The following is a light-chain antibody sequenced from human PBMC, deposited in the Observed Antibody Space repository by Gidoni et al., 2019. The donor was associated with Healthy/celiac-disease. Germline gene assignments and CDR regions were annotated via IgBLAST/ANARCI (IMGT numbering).Light chain of an antibody. CDR1: QSVSSSY. J-gene: IGKJ2*01. V-gene: IGKV3-20*01. Sequence: IVLPQSPGTLSLSPGESATLSCRASQSVSSSYLAWYQQKPGQAPRLLIYGASSRATGIPDRFSGSGSGTDFTLTISRLEPEDFAVYYCQQYGSSPYTFGQGTKLEIK. CDR3: QQYGSSPYT. CDR2: GAS.